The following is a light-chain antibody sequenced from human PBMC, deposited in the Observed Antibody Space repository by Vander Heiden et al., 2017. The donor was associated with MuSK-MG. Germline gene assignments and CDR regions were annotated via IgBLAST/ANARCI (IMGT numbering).Light chain of an antibody. V-gene: IGKV1-5*03. CDR1: QRISSW. CDR3: QQYNSYSWT. J-gene: IGKJ1*01. Sequence: DIQMTPSPSTLSASVAGRVTITCRASQRISSWLAWYQQKPGKAPKLLIYKASSLESGVPSRCSGRGSGTEFTLTSSSLQPDDVATYYRQQYNSYSWTFGQGTKVEIK. CDR2: KAS.